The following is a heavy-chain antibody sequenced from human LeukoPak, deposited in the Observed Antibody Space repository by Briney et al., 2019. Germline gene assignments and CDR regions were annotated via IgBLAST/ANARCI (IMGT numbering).Heavy chain of an antibody. J-gene: IGHJ4*02. CDR3: ASRRIAVPGTRAFDY. CDR1: GFTLSRYE. CDR2: IGSGGDT. Sequence: GGSLRLSCAASGFTLSRYEMNWVRQAPGQGLEWVSYIGSGGDTQYADSVRGRFTISRDSATNSLSLQMNSLRAEDTAVYYCASRRIAVPGTRAFDYWGQGTLVTVSA. D-gene: IGHD6-19*01. V-gene: IGHV3-48*03.